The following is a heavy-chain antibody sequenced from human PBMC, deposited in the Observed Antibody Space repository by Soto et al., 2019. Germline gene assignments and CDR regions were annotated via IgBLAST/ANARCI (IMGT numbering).Heavy chain of an antibody. D-gene: IGHD4-17*01. Sequence: LSLTCTVSGGSISSSSYYWGWIRQPPGKGLEWIGSIYYSGSTYYNPSLKSRVTISVDTSKNQFSLKLSSVTAADTAVYYCASNLDLYGDYGRPDYCGQGTLVTVSS. CDR3: ASNLDLYGDYGRPDY. J-gene: IGHJ4*02. V-gene: IGHV4-39*01. CDR1: GGSISSSSYY. CDR2: IYYSGST.